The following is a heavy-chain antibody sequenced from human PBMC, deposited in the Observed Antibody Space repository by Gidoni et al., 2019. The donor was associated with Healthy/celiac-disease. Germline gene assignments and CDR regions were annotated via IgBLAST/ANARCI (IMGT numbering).Heavy chain of an antibody. D-gene: IGHD2-15*01. CDR3: GVPGYCSGGSCPGAVWYYGMDV. Sequence: QVQLVQSGAEVKKPGSSVQVSCKASGGAFTTYAISWLRQAPGQGLGWMGGIIPIFGTANYAQKFQGRVTITADESTSTAYMELSSLRSEDTAVYYCGVPGYCSGGSCPGAVWYYGMDVWGQGTTVTVSS. CDR2: IIPIFGTA. V-gene: IGHV1-69*01. J-gene: IGHJ6*02. CDR1: GGAFTTYA.